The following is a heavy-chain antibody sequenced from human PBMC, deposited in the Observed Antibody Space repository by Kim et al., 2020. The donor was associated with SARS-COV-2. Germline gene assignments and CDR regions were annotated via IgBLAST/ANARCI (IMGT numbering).Heavy chain of an antibody. CDR3: ARLLDRANLRGELGFVAFDI. Sequence: RFTISRDNAKNPLYLQMNSLRAEDTAVYYCARLLDRANLRGELGFVAFDIWGQGTMVTVSS. V-gene: IGHV3-74*01. D-gene: IGHD1-26*01. J-gene: IGHJ3*02.